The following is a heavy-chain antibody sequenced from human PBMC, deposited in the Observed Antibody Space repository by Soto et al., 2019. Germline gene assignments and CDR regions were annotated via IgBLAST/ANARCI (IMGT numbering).Heavy chain of an antibody. J-gene: IGHJ5*02. CDR3: ARHRYAAYSSGLYWFDP. D-gene: IGHD5-18*01. CDR1: GGSVTNTTYF. CDR2: IYYSGTT. Sequence: PSETLSLTCVVSGGSVTNTTYFWGWIRQPPGKGPEWIGSIYYSGTTYSNPSLKSRLTMSIDTSKNQFSLKLSSVTAADTAVYYCARHRYAAYSSGLYWFDPWGQGALVTVSS. V-gene: IGHV4-39*01.